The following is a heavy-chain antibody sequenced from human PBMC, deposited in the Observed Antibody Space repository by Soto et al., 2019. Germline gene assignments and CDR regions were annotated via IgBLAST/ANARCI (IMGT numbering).Heavy chain of an antibody. CDR3: ATGLRTGNYGMDV. CDR1: XXXXXNXX. D-gene: IGHD3-10*01. CDR2: IIPTFGTT. J-gene: IGHJ6*02. Sequence: QEQLVQAGAEVKKPGSSVXXSXXXXXXXXXNXXXXXXXXAXXXXLQWMGGIIPTFGTTHYAQKFQGRVTITADESTATAYMELRSVTSEDTAVYYCATGLRTGNYGMDVWGQGTAVTVSS. V-gene: IGHV1-69*01.